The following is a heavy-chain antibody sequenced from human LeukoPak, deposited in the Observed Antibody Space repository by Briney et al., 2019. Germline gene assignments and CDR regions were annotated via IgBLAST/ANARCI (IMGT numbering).Heavy chain of an antibody. J-gene: IGHJ3*02. CDR3: ARDRAHLDAFDI. CDR2: ISSSSSYI. CDR1: GFTFSSYS. V-gene: IGHV3-21*01. D-gene: IGHD3-10*01. Sequence: GGSLRLSCAASGFTFSSYSMNWVRQAPGKGLEWVSSISSSSSYIYYADSVKGRFTISRDNAKNSLYLQMNSLRAEDTAVYYCARDRAHLDAFDIWGQGTMVTVSS.